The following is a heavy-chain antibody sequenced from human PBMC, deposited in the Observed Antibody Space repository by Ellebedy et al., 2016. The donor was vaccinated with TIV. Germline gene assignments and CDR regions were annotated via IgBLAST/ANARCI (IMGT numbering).Heavy chain of an antibody. Sequence: GGSLRLSCAAARFPFSSYWMSWVRQALGKGLEWVANIRQDGSAKYYVDSVKGRFSISRDNAKSSLFLQMNSLRAEDTALYYCATDGSYGDYRSPTHAFEMWGQGTMVTVSS. V-gene: IGHV3-7*01. J-gene: IGHJ3*02. CDR2: IRQDGSAK. CDR3: ATDGSYGDYRSPTHAFEM. CDR1: RFPFSSYW. D-gene: IGHD4-17*01.